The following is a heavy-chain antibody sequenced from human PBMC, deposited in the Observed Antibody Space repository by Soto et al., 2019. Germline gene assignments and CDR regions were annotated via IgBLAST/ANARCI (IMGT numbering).Heavy chain of an antibody. J-gene: IGHJ6*02. D-gene: IGHD1-26*01. CDR3: ARDRSSIRGVVGATTPNYYYGMDV. V-gene: IGHV1-18*01. CDR1: GYTFTSYG. CDR2: IGAYKGNK. Sequence: ASVKVSCKASGYTFTSYGITWGRQAPGQGLGWMGWIGAYKGNKNFAQKLQGRVTMPTDTSTSTAYMELRSLRSDDTAVYYCARDRSSIRGVVGATTPNYYYGMDVWGQGTTVTVSS.